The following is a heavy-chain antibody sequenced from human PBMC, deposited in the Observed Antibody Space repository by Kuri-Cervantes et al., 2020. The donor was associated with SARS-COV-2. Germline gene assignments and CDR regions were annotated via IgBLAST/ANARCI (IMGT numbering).Heavy chain of an antibody. J-gene: IGHJ4*02. CDR1: GFTFDDYG. CDR3: ARGSSGSYPLDY. D-gene: IGHD1-26*01. V-gene: IGHV3-20*04. CDR2: INWNGGST. Sequence: GWSLRLSCAASGFTFDDYGMSWVRQAPGKGLEWVSGINWNGGSTGYADSVKGRFTTSRDNSKNTLYLQMNSLRAEDTAVYYCARGSSGSYPLDYWGQGTLVTVSS.